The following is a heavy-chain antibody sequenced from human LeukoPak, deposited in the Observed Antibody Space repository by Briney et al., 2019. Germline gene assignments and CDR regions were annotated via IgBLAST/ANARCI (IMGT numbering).Heavy chain of an antibody. CDR1: GFTFSNYG. CDR2: IRYDGSSK. J-gene: IGHJ4*02. Sequence: AGSLRLSCAASGFTFSNYGIQWVRQAPGKGLEWVAFIRYDGSSKYYADSVKGRFTISRDNSKNTLYLQMNSLRAEDTAVYYCASMTNYYDSSGRRRGGDYWGQGTLVTVSS. D-gene: IGHD3-22*01. V-gene: IGHV3-30*02. CDR3: ASMTNYYDSSGRRRGGDY.